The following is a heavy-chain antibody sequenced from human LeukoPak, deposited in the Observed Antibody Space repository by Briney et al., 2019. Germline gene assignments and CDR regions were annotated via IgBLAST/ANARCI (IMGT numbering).Heavy chain of an antibody. D-gene: IGHD1-26*01. CDR1: GGSISDYY. V-gene: IGHV4-4*07. CDR3: ARDLKWSYGTEY. CDR2: IYTSASGST. J-gene: IGHJ4*02. Sequence: SETLSLTCTVSGGSISDYYWSWIRQPAGKGLEWIGHIYTSASGSTNYNPSLKSRVTMSVDTSKNQLSLRLSSMTAADTAVYYCARDLKWSYGTEYWGQGTLVTVSS.